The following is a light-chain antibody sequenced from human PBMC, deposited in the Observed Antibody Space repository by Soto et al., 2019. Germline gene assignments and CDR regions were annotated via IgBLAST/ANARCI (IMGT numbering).Light chain of an antibody. J-gene: IGKJ4*01. V-gene: IGKV1-39*01. CDR2: TAS. Sequence: DIQMTQSPSSLSASVGDRVTITCRASQSLYSYLNWYQQKPGKAPKLLIYTASSLQSGVPSRFSGSGSGTDFTLTISSLQPEDFATYYCQQSYGTPVTFGGGTKVEIK. CDR1: QSLYSY. CDR3: QQSYGTPVT.